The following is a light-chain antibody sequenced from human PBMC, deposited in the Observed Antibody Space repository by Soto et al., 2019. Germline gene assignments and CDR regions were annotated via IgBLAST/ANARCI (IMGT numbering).Light chain of an antibody. J-gene: IGKJ1*01. Sequence: DIQMTQSASSVSESAGDRVTITCRASQGISTYLNWYQQKPGKAPKLLIYAASSLQSGVPSRFSGSGSETDFTVTISSLQPEDFATYSCQQSYSTTWTFGQGTKVDIK. V-gene: IGKV1-39*01. CDR3: QQSYSTTWT. CDR1: QGISTY. CDR2: AAS.